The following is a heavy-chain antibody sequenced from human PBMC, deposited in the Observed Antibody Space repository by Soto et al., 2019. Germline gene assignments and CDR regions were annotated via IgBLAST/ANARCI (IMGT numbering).Heavy chain of an antibody. Sequence: QVQLQESGPGLVRPSQTLFLTCSVSGDSISSGGFYWTWVRRHPGKGLEWIGYISFNGSTFYNPSLKSRLTISVDTSKSLFALKLTSVSAADTAVYYCARVPTYYRESIGYQPFHPWGQGTLVTVSS. D-gene: IGHD2-21*01. J-gene: IGHJ5*02. CDR3: ARVPTYYRESIGYQPFHP. CDR2: ISFNGST. V-gene: IGHV4-31*03. CDR1: GDSISSGGFY.